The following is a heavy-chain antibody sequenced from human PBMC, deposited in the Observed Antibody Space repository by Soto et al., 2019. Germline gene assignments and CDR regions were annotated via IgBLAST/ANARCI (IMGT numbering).Heavy chain of an antibody. J-gene: IGHJ5*02. Sequence: EVQLVESGGGLVQPGGSLRLSCAASGFTVSSNYMSWVRQAPGKGLEWVSVIYSGGSTYYADSVKGRFTISRDNSKNTLYLQMNSLRAEDTDVYYCARASYYYGSGHNWFDPWGQGTLVTVSS. CDR2: IYSGGST. CDR3: ARASYYYGSGHNWFDP. CDR1: GFTVSSNY. V-gene: IGHV3-66*01. D-gene: IGHD3-10*01.